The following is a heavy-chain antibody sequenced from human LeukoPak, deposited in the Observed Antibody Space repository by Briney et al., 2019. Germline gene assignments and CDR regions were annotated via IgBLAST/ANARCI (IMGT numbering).Heavy chain of an antibody. CDR2: IYYSGST. CDR1: GGSISSGDYY. Sequence: SETLSLTCTVSGGSISSGDYYWSWIRQPPGKGLEWIGYIYYSGSTYYNPSLKSRVTISVDTSKNQFSLKLSSVTAADTAVYYCARVPYCSGGSCHTYYYYGMDVWGQGTTVTVSS. CDR3: ARVPYCSGGSCHTYYYYGMDV. J-gene: IGHJ6*02. V-gene: IGHV4-30-4*01. D-gene: IGHD2-15*01.